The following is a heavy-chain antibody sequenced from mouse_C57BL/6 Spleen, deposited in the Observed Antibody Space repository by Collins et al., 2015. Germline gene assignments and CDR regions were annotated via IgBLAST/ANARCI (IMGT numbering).Heavy chain of an antibody. J-gene: IGHJ3*01. V-gene: IGHV3-1*01. Sequence: DVQLQESGPGMVKPSQSLSLTCTVTGYSITSGYDWHWIRHFPGNKLEWMGYISYSGSTNYNPSLKSRISITHDTSKNHFFLKLNSVTTEDTATYYCARDYSNFPFAYWGQGTLVTVSA. D-gene: IGHD2-5*01. CDR3: ARDYSNFPFAY. CDR2: ISYSGST. CDR1: GYSITSGYD.